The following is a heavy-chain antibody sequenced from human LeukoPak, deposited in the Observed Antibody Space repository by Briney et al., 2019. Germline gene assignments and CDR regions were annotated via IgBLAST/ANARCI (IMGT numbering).Heavy chain of an antibody. Sequence: GGSLRLSCVVSGIKLSNYGMSWVRRTPGKGLEWVSGISGSGDNTLYADSVKGRFTISRDNSKNTLYLEMNSLRAEDTAIYYCAKMKGHPLPKYYMDVWGQGTTVTVSS. V-gene: IGHV3-23*01. D-gene: IGHD1-26*01. CDR1: GIKLSNYG. CDR2: ISGSGDNT. CDR3: AKMKGHPLPKYYMDV. J-gene: IGHJ6*01.